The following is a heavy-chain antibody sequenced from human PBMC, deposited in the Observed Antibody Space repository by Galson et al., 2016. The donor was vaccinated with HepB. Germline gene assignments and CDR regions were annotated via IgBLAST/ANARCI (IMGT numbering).Heavy chain of an antibody. D-gene: IGHD3-10*01. Sequence: SETLSLTCTVSGGSISSTSYYWGWIRQPPGKGLEWIGRIYFSGSTYFNPSHKSRVTISVDTSKNKFSLKLSSVTATDTAVYDCARQCDGEGVGLDYWGQGTLVTVSS. V-gene: IGHV4-39*01. J-gene: IGHJ4*02. CDR2: IYFSGST. CDR3: ARQCDGEGVGLDY. CDR1: GGSISSTSYY.